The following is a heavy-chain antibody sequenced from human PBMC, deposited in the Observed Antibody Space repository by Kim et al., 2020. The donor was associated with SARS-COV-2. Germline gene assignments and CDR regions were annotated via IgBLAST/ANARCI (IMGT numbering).Heavy chain of an antibody. D-gene: IGHD3-22*01. Sequence: GGSLRLSCAASGFTFSDYYMSWIRQAPGKGLEWVSYISSSSSYTNYADSVKGRFTISRDNAKNSLYLQMNSLRAEDTAVYYCARENKRGDSSGYYYWGQGTLVTVSS. CDR1: GFTFSDYY. V-gene: IGHV3-11*06. J-gene: IGHJ4*02. CDR2: ISSSSSYT. CDR3: ARENKRGDSSGYYY.